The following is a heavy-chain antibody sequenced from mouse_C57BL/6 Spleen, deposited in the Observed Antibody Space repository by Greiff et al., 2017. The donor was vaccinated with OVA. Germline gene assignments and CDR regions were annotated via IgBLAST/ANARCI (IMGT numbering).Heavy chain of an antibody. V-gene: IGHV3-6*01. CDR3: ARDQDYYGSSYYFDY. CDR1: GYSITSGYY. D-gene: IGHD1-1*01. Sequence: VQLKESGPGLVKPSQSLSLTCSVTGYSITSGYYWNWIRQFPGNKLEWMGYISYDGSNNYNPSLKNRISITRDTSKNQFFLKLNSVTTEDTATYDCARDQDYYGSSYYFDYWGQGTTLTVSS. J-gene: IGHJ2*01. CDR2: ISYDGSN.